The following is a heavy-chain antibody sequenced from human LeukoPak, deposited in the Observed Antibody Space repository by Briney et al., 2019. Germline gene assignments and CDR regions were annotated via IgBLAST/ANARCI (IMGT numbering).Heavy chain of an antibody. CDR3: AKGGVYSGSYWGPDY. Sequence: GGSLRLSCAASGFTFSSYAMSWVRQAPGKGLEWVSAISGSGGSTYYADSVKGRFTISRDNSKNTLYPQMNSLRAEDTAVYYCAKGGVYSGSYWGPDYWGQGTLVTVSS. D-gene: IGHD1-26*01. V-gene: IGHV3-23*01. CDR2: ISGSGGST. CDR1: GFTFSSYA. J-gene: IGHJ4*02.